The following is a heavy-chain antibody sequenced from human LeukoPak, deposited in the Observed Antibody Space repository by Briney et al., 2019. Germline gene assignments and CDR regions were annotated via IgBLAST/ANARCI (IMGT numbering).Heavy chain of an antibody. CDR1: GYTFTSYG. V-gene: IGHV1-18*01. Sequence: ASVKVSCKASGYTFTSYGISWVRQAPGQGLEWMGWISAYNGNTNYAQKLQGRVTMTTDTSTSTAYMELRSLGSDDTAVYYCARDHYYDSSGYWWGQGNLVTVSS. CDR2: ISAYNGNT. D-gene: IGHD3-22*01. J-gene: IGHJ4*02. CDR3: ARDHYYDSSGYW.